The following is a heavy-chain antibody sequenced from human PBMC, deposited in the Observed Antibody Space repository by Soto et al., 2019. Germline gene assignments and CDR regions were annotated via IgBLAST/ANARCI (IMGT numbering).Heavy chain of an antibody. CDR1: GYTFTSYG. CDR2: ISAYNGNT. V-gene: IGHV1-18*01. D-gene: IGHD3-3*01. CDR3: ARGVTIFGVVTTHYYYYGMDV. J-gene: IGHJ6*02. Sequence: QVQLVQSGAEVKKPGASVKVSCKASGYTFTSYGISWVRQAPGQGLEWMGWISAYNGNTNYAQKLQGRVTMTTDTSTSTAYVELRSLRSDDTAVYYCARGVTIFGVVTTHYYYYGMDVWGQGTTVTVSS.